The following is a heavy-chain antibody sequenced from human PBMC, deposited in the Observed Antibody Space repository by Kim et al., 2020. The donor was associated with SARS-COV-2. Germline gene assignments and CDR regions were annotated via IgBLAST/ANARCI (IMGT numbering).Heavy chain of an antibody. Sequence: GGSLRLSCAASGFTFSSYGMHWVRQAPGKGLEWVAIMSSDGSARFFPDSVKGRFTIARDSSKNTFYLQMNSLRTEDTAVYYCAKERHPHNWHYIGFLENWGQGTLVTVAS. CDR1: GFTFSSYG. J-gene: IGHJ4*02. V-gene: IGHV3-30*18. D-gene: IGHD1-7*01. CDR2: MSSDGSAR. CDR3: AKERHPHNWHYIGFLEN.